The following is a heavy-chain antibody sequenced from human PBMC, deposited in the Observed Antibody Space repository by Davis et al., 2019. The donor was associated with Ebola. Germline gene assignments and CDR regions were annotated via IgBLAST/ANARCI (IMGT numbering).Heavy chain of an antibody. D-gene: IGHD6-19*01. CDR3: ARGKTVAGTRGLSWFDP. Sequence: AASVKVSCKASGGTFSSYAISWVRHAPGQGLEWMGGIIPIFGTANYAQKFQGRVTITADKSTSTAYMGLSSLRSEDTAVFFCARGKTVAGTRGLSWFDPWGPGTLVTVSS. J-gene: IGHJ5*02. CDR2: IIPIFGTA. CDR1: GGTFSSYA. V-gene: IGHV1-69*06.